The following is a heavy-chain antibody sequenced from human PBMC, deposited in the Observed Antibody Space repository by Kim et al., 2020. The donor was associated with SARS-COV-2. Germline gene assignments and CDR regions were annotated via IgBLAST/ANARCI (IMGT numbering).Heavy chain of an antibody. V-gene: IGHV4-59*13. CDR1: GGSINSYY. D-gene: IGHD3-10*01. CDR3: ARFGSGSYVVFQN. J-gene: IGHJ1*01. CDR2: IYYSGST. Sequence: SETLSLTCTVSGGSINSYYWTWIRQPPGKGLEWIGYIYYSGSTNYNPSLKSRVTMSVDTAKNQFSLNLTSVTAADTAVYYSARFGSGSYVVFQNWDKGTLVTVSS.